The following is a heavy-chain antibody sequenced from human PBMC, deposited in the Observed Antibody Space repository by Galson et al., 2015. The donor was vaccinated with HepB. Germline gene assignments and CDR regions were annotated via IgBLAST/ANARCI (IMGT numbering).Heavy chain of an antibody. V-gene: IGHV3-21*01. D-gene: IGHD5-24*01. Sequence: SLRLSCAASGFTFSSYSMNWVRQAPGKGLEWVSSISSSSSYIYYADSVKGRFTISRDNAKNSLYLQMNSLRAEDTAVYYCARFGRDPDGMDVWGQGTTVTVSS. J-gene: IGHJ6*02. CDR3: ARFGRDPDGMDV. CDR2: ISSSSSYI. CDR1: GFTFSSYS.